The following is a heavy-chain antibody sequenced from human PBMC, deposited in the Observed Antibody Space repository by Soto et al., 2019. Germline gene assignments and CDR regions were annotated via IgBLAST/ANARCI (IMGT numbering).Heavy chain of an antibody. J-gene: IGHJ4*02. CDR2: ISGGASDK. V-gene: IGHV3-7*01. Sequence: EVQLVESGGGLVQPGGSLRLSCETSGFMFSAYWMSWVRQDPRKGLEWVATISGGASDKFYVDSVKGRSTIPRDDAKNSRYLQRNSLGVGDTVVYYCVREDWHGVDHWGQGTRVTVSS. D-gene: IGHD2-21*01. CDR3: VREDWHGVDH. CDR1: GFMFSAYW.